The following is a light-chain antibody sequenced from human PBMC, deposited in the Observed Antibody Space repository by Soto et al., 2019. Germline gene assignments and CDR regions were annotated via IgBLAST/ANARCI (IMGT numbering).Light chain of an antibody. J-gene: IGLJ1*01. CDR3: CSYTTSNTRQIV. CDR1: SSDVGGYNY. CDR2: DVS. V-gene: IGLV2-14*01. Sequence: QSALTQPASVSGSPGQSITISCTGTSSDVGGYNYVSWYQQHPGKVPKFMIYDVSNRPSGVSNRFSGSKSCNTASLTISGLQAEDEADYYCCSYTTSNTRQIVFGTGTKLTVL.